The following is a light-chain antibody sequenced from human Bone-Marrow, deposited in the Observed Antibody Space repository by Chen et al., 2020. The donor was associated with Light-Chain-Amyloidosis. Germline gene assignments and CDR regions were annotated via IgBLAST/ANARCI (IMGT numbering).Light chain of an antibody. Sequence: SYDLTQPPSVSVSPGQTARITCSGDDLPTKYAYWYQQKPGQAPVLVIHRDTERPSGISERFSGSSSGTTATLTISGVLAEDEADYHCQSADSSGTYEVIFGGGTKLTVL. J-gene: IGLJ2*01. CDR1: DLPTKY. CDR3: QSADSSGTYEVI. CDR2: RDT. V-gene: IGLV3-25*03.